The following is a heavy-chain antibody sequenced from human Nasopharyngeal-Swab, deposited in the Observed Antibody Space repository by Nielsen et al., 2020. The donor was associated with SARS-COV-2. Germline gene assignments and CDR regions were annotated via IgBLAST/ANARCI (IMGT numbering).Heavy chain of an antibody. CDR3: ARKKQLVRPFDY. Sequence: ASVKVPCKTSGYTFSDYFLHWVREAPAHGLEWMGRLNPNTGVANYAQKFQGRVTMTRDTSLSTGYMELSSLRSDDTAVYYCARKKQLVRPFDYWGQGTLVTVSS. D-gene: IGHD6-13*01. CDR2: LNPNTGVA. CDR1: GYTFSDYF. V-gene: IGHV1-2*06. J-gene: IGHJ4*02.